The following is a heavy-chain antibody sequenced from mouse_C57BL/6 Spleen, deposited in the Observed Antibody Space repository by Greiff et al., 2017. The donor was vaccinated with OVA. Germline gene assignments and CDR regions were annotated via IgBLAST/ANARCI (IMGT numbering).Heavy chain of an antibody. CDR1: GFTFSSYG. D-gene: IGHD1-1*01. V-gene: IGHV5-6*01. J-gene: IGHJ3*01. Sequence: VQLKESGGDLVKPGGSLKLSCAASGFTFSSYGMSWVRQTPDKRLEWVATISSGGSYTYYPDSVKGRFTISSDNATNTLYLQMSSLKSEDTSMCDGAIHPLYGSSPWLAYWGQGTLVTVSA. CDR3: AIHPLYGSSPWLAY. CDR2: ISSGGSYT.